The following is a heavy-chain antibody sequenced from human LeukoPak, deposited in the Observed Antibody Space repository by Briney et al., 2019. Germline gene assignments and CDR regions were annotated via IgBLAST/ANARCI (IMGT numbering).Heavy chain of an antibody. CDR1: GGSISGYY. Sequence: SETLSLTCTVSGGSISGYYWSWIRQPPGKRLEWIGYISYSGSTNYNPSLKSRVTISVDTSKNQFTLKLSSVTAADTAVYYCASRTTVTNALSFDYWGQGSLVIVSS. D-gene: IGHD4-11*01. V-gene: IGHV4-59*01. J-gene: IGHJ4*02. CDR3: ASRTTVTNALSFDY. CDR2: ISYSGST.